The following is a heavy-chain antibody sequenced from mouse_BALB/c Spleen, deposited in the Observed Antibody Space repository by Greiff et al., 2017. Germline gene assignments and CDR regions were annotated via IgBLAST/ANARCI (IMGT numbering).Heavy chain of an antibody. CDR3: ASPFYYGNYGFAY. D-gene: IGHD2-1*01. V-gene: IGHV1-14*01. CDR1: GYTFTSYV. Sequence: VQLKQSGPELVKPGASVKMSCKASGYTFTSYVMHWVKQKPGQGLEWIGYINPYNDGTKYNEKFKGKATLTSDKSSSTAYMELSSLTSEDSAVYYCASPFYYGNYGFAYWGQGTLVTVSA. CDR2: INPYNDGT. J-gene: IGHJ3*01.